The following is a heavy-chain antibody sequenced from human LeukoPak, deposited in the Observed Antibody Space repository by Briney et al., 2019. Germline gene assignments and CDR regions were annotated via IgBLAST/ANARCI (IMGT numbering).Heavy chain of an antibody. CDR1: GGTLSSYA. Sequence: ASVKVSCKPSGGTLSSYAISWVRQAPRQGLECMGRIIPILGIANYAEKFQGSVTIAADKSTITAYMELSSLRSEDTAVYYCAGWYSSGRIRYYYYGMDVWGQGTTVTVSS. J-gene: IGHJ6*02. CDR2: IIPILGIA. D-gene: IGHD6-19*01. CDR3: AGWYSSGRIRYYYYGMDV. V-gene: IGHV1-69*04.